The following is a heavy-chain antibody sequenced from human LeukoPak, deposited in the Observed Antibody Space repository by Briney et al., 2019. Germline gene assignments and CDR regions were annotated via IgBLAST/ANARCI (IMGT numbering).Heavy chain of an antibody. V-gene: IGHV3-11*04. CDR3: ARAVGLYDFWSGYPTYFDY. J-gene: IGHJ4*02. CDR1: GFTFSDYY. Sequence: PGGSLRLSCAASGFTFSDYYMSWIRQAPGTGLEWVSYFSSSGSTIYYADSVKGRFTISRDNAKNSLYLQMNSLRAEDTAVYYCARAVGLYDFWSGYPTYFDYWGQGTLVTVSS. CDR2: FSSSGSTI. D-gene: IGHD3-3*01.